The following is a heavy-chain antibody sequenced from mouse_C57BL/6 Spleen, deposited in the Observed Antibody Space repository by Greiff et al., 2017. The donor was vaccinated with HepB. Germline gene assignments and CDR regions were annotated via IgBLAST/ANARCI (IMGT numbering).Heavy chain of an antibody. J-gene: IGHJ3*01. D-gene: IGHD4-1*01. V-gene: IGHV1-50*01. Sequence: QVQLKQPGAELVKPGASVKLSCKASGYTFTSYWMQWVKQRPGQGLEWIGEIDPSDSYTNYNQKFKGKATLTVDTSSSTAYMQLSSLTSEDSAVYYCATGTPAWFAYWGQGTLVTVSA. CDR3: ATGTPAWFAY. CDR1: GYTFTSYW. CDR2: IDPSDSYT.